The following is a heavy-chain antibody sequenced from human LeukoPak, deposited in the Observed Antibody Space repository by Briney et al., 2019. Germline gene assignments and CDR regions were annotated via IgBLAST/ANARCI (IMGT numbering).Heavy chain of an antibody. CDR1: GFTFSSYT. D-gene: IGHD1-14*01. V-gene: IGHV3-23*01. CDR2: ISVSADSP. CDR3: ARRKTYDY. Sequence: GGSLRLSCAASGFTFSSYTMNWVRQAPGKGLEWVSGISVSADSPFYADSVKGRFTISRDNSKNTLYLQVNSLRDEDTAVYYCARRKTYDYWGQGTLVTVSS. J-gene: IGHJ4*02.